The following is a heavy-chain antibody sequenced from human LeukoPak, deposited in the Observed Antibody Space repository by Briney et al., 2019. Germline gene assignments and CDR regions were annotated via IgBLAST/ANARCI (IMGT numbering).Heavy chain of an antibody. CDR2: IKQDGSEK. CDR3: ARDRAAFKYFQH. CDR1: GFTFSSYW. J-gene: IGHJ1*01. Sequence: GGSLRLSCAASGFTFSSYWMSWVRQAPGKGPGGGANIKQDGSEKYYVDSGKGRFTISRDNAKNSLYLQMNSLRAEDTAVYYCARDRAAFKYFQHWGQGTLVTVSS. V-gene: IGHV3-7*01. D-gene: IGHD2-15*01.